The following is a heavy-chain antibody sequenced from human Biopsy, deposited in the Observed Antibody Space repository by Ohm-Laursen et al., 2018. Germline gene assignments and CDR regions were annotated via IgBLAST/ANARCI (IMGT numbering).Heavy chain of an antibody. J-gene: IGHJ4*02. CDR1: GFTLSNYG. CDR2: VSSDGKNK. CDR3: AKGLYSGSFYYDS. Sequence: SLRLSCAASGFTLSNYGMPWVRQAPGRGLAWVAAVSSDGKNKHYADSVQGRFTISRDNSKNTVDLQMNSLRAEETAVYYCAKGLYSGSFYYDSWGQGTLVTVSS. V-gene: IGHV3-30*18. D-gene: IGHD1-26*01.